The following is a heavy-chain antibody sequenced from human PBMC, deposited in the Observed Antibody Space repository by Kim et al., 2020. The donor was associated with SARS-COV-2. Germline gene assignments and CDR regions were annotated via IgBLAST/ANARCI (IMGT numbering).Heavy chain of an antibody. CDR3: ARGKVTLTRRANWFDP. D-gene: IGHD2-21*02. V-gene: IGHV4-34*01. CDR1: GGSFSGYY. J-gene: IGHJ5*02. CDR2: INHSGST. Sequence: SETLSLTCTVYGGSFSGYYWSWIRQPPGKGLEWIGEINHSGSTNYNPSLKSRVTISVDTSKNQFSLKLSSVTAADTAVYYCARGKVTLTRRANWFDPWGQGTLVTVSS.